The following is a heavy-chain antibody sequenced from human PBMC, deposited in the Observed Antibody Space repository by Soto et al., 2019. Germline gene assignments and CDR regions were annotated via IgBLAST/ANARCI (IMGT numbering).Heavy chain of an antibody. D-gene: IGHD1-26*01. CDR1: GYTITNYD. J-gene: IGHJ5*02. V-gene: IGHV1-8*01. CDR2: MNPNSANT. CDR3: ARMATSGTLNWFDP. Sequence: EASVKVSCKASGYTITNYDISWVRQATGQGLEWMGWMNPNSANTGYAQKFQGRVSMTRDTSINTAYMELSSLRSEDTAIYYCARMATSGTLNWFDPRGQGTLVTVSS.